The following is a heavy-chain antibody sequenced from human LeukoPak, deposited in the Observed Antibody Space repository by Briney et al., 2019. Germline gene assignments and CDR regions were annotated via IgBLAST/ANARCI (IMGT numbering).Heavy chain of an antibody. Sequence: GGSLRLSCAASGFTFSSYWMNWARQAPGKGLEWVAVIWYDGSNKYYADSVKGRFTISRDNSKNTLYLQMNSLRAEDTAVYYCARESKRVGATKMFDYWGQGTLVTVSS. J-gene: IGHJ4*02. CDR1: GFTFSSYW. CDR3: ARESKRVGATKMFDY. D-gene: IGHD1-26*01. V-gene: IGHV3-33*08. CDR2: IWYDGSNK.